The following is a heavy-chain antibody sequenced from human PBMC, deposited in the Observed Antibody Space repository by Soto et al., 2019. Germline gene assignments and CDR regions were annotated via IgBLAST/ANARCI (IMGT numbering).Heavy chain of an antibody. Sequence: GGSLRLSCAASGFTFSDYYMSWIRQAPGKGLEWVSYISSSSSYTNYADSVKGRFTISRDNAKNSLYLQMNSLRAEDTAVYYCARDQEEMTTVTTRSGGMDVWGQGTTVTVSS. D-gene: IGHD4-17*01. V-gene: IGHV3-11*05. CDR3: ARDQEEMTTVTTRSGGMDV. CDR1: GFTFSDYY. J-gene: IGHJ6*02. CDR2: ISSSSSYT.